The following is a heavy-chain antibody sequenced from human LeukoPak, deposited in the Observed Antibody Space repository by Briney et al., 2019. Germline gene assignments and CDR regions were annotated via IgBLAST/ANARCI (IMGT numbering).Heavy chain of an antibody. CDR2: IDDSGST. V-gene: IGHV4-39*01. J-gene: IGHJ4*02. Sequence: PSETRSLTCTLAGGSLSSSSYCWGWIRQPPGKGLEWIGRIDDSGSTSSTPSPKSRLTIPVATSKNPFSLKLSPVTAADTAVYYCARQAPTSSSWYVAAQRGRYYFDYWGQGTLVTVSS. CDR1: GGSLSSSSYC. D-gene: IGHD6-13*01. CDR3: ARQAPTSSSWYVAAQRGRYYFDY.